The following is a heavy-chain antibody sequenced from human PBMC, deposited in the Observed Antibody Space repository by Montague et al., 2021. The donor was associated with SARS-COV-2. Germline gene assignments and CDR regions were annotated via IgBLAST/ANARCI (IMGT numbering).Heavy chain of an antibody. CDR1: GGSISSSSYY. J-gene: IGHJ5*02. D-gene: IGHD5-18*01. CDR2: IDYSGXT. Sequence: SETLSLTCTVSGGSISSSSYYWGWIRQPPGKGLEWFGNIDYSGXTXYXXXXKXRVTISVDTSKNQFSLKLSSVTAADTAVYYCARVRIQIWSGRWFDPWGQGTLVTVSS. CDR3: ARVRIQIWSGRWFDP. V-gene: IGHV4-39*01.